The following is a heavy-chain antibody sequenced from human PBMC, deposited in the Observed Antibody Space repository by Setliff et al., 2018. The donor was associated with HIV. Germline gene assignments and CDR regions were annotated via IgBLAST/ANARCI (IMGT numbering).Heavy chain of an antibody. CDR3: AGDPGQWLVKGGMDV. J-gene: IGHJ6*02. CDR1: GVSISNYY. D-gene: IGHD6-19*01. Sequence: PSETLSLTCTVSGVSISNYYWSWIRQPPGKGLEWIGYMYYSGNTNYNPSLKSRVTISADTSKNQFSLKLRSVTAADTAVYYCAGDPGQWLVKGGMDVWGQGIAVTVSS. V-gene: IGHV4-59*01. CDR2: MYYSGNT.